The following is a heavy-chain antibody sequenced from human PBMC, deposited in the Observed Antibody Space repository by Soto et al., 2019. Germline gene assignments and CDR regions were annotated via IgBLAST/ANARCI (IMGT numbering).Heavy chain of an antibody. J-gene: IGHJ4*02. CDR3: ARGPLDYPIPVFDY. D-gene: IGHD2-8*01. V-gene: IGHV1-18*01. CDR1: GYTFTSYG. Sequence: QVQLLQSGAEVKKPGASVKVSCKASGYTFTSYGISWVRQAPGQGLEWMGWISTFNSHTDYAQKVQGRVAMTTDRSTGTAYMELRSLRSDDTAVYYCARGPLDYPIPVFDYWGQGTLVTVSS. CDR2: ISTFNSHT.